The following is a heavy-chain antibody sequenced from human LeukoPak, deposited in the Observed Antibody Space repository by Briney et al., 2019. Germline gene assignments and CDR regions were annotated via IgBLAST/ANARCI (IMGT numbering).Heavy chain of an antibody. V-gene: IGHV1-2*02. J-gene: IGHJ6*03. CDR2: INPNSGGT. D-gene: IGHD3-10*01. Sequence: ASVKVSCKASGYTFTTYAMNWVRQAPGQGLEWMGWINPNSGGTNYAQKFQGRVTMTRDTSISTAYMELSRLRSDDTAVYYCARGITIDYYMDVWGKGTTVTISS. CDR1: GYTFTTYA. CDR3: ARGITIDYYMDV.